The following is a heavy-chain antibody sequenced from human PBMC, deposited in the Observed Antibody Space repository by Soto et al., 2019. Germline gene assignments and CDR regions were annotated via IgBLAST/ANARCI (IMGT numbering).Heavy chain of an antibody. J-gene: IGHJ4*02. D-gene: IGHD2-15*01. V-gene: IGHV3-7*01. CDR3: SRDVVVGAKALNY. CDR2: IKEDGSEK. CDR1: GFTFSNYW. Sequence: GGSLRLSCAASGFTFSNYWMTWVRQAPGKGLEWVANIKEDGSEKHYVDSVKGRFAISRDNAKNSLYLQMNSLRVEDTAVYFCSRDVVVGAKALNYWGQGALVTVSS.